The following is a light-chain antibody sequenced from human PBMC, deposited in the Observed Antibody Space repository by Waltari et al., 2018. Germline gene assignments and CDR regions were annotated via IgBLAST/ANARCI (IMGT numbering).Light chain of an antibody. Sequence: EIVLTQSPGTLSLSPGERAILSCRASQSLSSTYLAWYQQKPGQAPRLLIYGASSRATGIPDRFSGSGSGTDFTLSISRLEPEDSAVYYCQQYGRSPYTFGQGTKLEIK. V-gene: IGKV3-20*01. CDR3: QQYGRSPYT. CDR2: GAS. J-gene: IGKJ2*01. CDR1: QSLSSTY.